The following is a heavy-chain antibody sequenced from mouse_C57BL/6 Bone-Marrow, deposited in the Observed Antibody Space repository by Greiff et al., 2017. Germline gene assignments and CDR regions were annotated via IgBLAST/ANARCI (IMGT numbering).Heavy chain of an antibody. D-gene: IGHD1-1*02. CDR3: SREEEKLSPAWFAY. CDR2: IYPGDGDT. J-gene: IGHJ3*01. V-gene: IGHV1-80*01. Sequence: QVQLQQSGAELVKPGASVKISCKASGYAFSSYWMNWVKQRPGKGLEWIGQIYPGDGDTNYNGKFKGKATLTADKSSSTAYMQLSSLTSEDSAVFVCSREEEKLSPAWFAYWGQGTLVTVSA. CDR1: GYAFSSYW.